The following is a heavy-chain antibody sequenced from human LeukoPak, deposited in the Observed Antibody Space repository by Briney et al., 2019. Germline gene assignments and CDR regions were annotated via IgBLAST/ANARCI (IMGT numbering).Heavy chain of an antibody. CDR2: IKQDRSEK. V-gene: IGHV3-7*01. CDR1: GFTFSNYW. D-gene: IGHD1-26*01. J-gene: IGHJ4*02. Sequence: GGSLRLSCAASGFTFSNYWMSWVRQAPGKGLEWVANIKQDRSEKYYVDSVKGRFTISRDNAKNSLYLQMNSLRAEDTAVYYRARDAWEVALDFWGQGTLVTVSP. CDR3: ARDAWEVALDF.